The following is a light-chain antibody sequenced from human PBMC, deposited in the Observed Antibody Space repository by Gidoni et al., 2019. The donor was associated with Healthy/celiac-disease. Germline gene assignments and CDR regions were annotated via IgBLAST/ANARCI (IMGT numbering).Light chain of an antibody. CDR1: QSLLHSNGYNY. CDR3: MQALQTPPYT. J-gene: IGKJ2*01. V-gene: IGKV2-28*01. CDR2: LGS. Sequence: DIVMTQSPLSLPVTPGEPASTSCRSSQSLLHSNGYNYLDWYLQKPGQSPQLLIYLGSNRASGVPDRFSGSGSVTDFTLKLSRVEAEDVGVYYCMQALQTPPYTFGQGTKLEIK.